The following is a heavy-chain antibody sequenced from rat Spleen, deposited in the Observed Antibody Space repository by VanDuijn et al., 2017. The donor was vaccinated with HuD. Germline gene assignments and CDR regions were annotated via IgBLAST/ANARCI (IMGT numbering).Heavy chain of an antibody. Sequence: EVQFQESGPGLVKPSQSLSLTCSVTGYSITSNYWGWIRKFPGNKMEWMGYISYSGSTSYNPSLKSRISITRDTSKNQFFLQLNSVTTEDTATYYCARYRITTNWYFDFWGPGTMVTVSS. CDR1: GYSITSNY. CDR3: ARYRITTNWYFDF. CDR2: ISYSGST. D-gene: IGHD1-10*01. V-gene: IGHV3-1*01. J-gene: IGHJ1*01.